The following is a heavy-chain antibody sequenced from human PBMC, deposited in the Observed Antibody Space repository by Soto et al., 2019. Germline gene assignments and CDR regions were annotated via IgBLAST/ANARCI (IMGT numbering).Heavy chain of an antibody. CDR1: GFTFSSYG. V-gene: IGHV3-30*18. CDR3: AKDRWEQQLVVGQWLH. CDR2: ISYDGSNK. D-gene: IGHD6-13*01. Sequence: QVQLVESGGGVVQPGRSLRLSCAASGFTFSSYGMHWVRQAPGKGLEWVAVISYDGSNKYYADSVKGRFTISRDNSKNTLYLQMNSLRAEDTAVYYCAKDRWEQQLVVGQWLHWGQGTLVTVSS. J-gene: IGHJ4*02.